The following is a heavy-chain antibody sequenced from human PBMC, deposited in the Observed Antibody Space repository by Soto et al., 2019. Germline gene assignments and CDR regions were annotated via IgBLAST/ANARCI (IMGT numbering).Heavy chain of an antibody. CDR3: ARDRSSRWPNIDY. J-gene: IGHJ4*02. V-gene: IGHV4-31*03. CDR2: IYYSGST. Sequence: QVQLQESGPGLVKPSQTLSLTCTVSGGSISSGGYYWSWIRQHPGKGLGWIGYIYYSGSTYYNPSLKSRVTISVDTSKSQFALKLSSVTAADTAVYYCARDRSSRWPNIDYWGQGTLVTVSS. D-gene: IGHD6-13*01. CDR1: GGSISSGGYY.